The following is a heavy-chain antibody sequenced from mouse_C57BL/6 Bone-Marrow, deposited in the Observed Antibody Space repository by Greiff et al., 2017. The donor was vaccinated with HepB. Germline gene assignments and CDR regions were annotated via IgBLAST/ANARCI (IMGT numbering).Heavy chain of an antibody. CDR3: ARYYGSSSYYAMDY. D-gene: IGHD1-1*01. CDR1: GFSLTSYA. V-gene: IGHV2-9-1*01. J-gene: IGHJ4*01. CDR2: IWTGGGT. Sequence: VMLVESGPGLVAPSQSLSITCTVSGFSLTSYAISWVRQPPGKGLEWLGVIWTGGGTNYNSALKSRLSISKDNSKSQVFLKMNSLQTDDTARYYCARYYGSSSYYAMDYWGQGTSVTVSS.